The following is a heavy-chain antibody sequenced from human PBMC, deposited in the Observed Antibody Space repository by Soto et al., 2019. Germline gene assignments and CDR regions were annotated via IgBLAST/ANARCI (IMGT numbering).Heavy chain of an antibody. D-gene: IGHD1-26*01. CDR1: GYTFTSYG. CDR3: ARAFNSGSQTH. V-gene: IGHV1-18*01. J-gene: IGHJ4*02. Sequence: GASVKASCKASGYTFTSYGISCVRQAPGQGLEWMGWISAYNGNTNYAQKLQGRVTMTTDTSTSTAYMELRSLRSDDTAVYYCARAFNSGSQTHWGQGTRVTVSS. CDR2: ISAYNGNT.